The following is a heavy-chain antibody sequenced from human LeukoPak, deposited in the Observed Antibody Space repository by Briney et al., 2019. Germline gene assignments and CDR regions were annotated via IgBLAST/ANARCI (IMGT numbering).Heavy chain of an antibody. D-gene: IGHD2-15*01. V-gene: IGHV1-18*01. J-gene: IGHJ6*02. Sequence: ASVKVSCKASGYTFTSYSISCVRQAPGQGLKWMGWISAFNANTNYAQKFQGRVTMTTDTSTSTVYMDLRNLRSDDTAVYYCARDLDIVVVAAALRHYGLDVWGQGTTVTVSS. CDR3: ARDLDIVVVAAALRHYGLDV. CDR1: GYTFTSYS. CDR2: ISAFNANT.